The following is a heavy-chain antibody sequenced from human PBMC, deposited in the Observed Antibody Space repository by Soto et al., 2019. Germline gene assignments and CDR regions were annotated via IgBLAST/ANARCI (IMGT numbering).Heavy chain of an antibody. Sequence: QVQLVESGGGVVQPGRSLRLSCAASGFIFSSHAMHWFRRPPGKGLERVAEIWHDGTKTYYADSVKGRFPISRDSSKNKLYLDMNNLRAKDTSVYDCARADRARGASADYWGQGTLVSVSS. J-gene: IGHJ4*02. CDR3: ARADRARGASADY. CDR1: GFIFSSHA. CDR2: IWHDGTKT. D-gene: IGHD3-10*01. V-gene: IGHV3-33*01.